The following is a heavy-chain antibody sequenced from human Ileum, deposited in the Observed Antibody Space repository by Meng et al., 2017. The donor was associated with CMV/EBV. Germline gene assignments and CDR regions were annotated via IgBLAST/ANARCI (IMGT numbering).Heavy chain of an antibody. Sequence: SGASITGSDWWTWVRQPPGKGLEWIGEISPRGSTNYNPSLKSRVTISADKSKNQFSLNLNSVTAADTAVYYCARGLDTSGYYSFFDFWGQGTLVTVSS. CDR1: GASITGSDW. D-gene: IGHD3-22*01. V-gene: IGHV4-4*02. CDR3: ARGLDTSGYYSFFDF. CDR2: ISPRGST. J-gene: IGHJ4*02.